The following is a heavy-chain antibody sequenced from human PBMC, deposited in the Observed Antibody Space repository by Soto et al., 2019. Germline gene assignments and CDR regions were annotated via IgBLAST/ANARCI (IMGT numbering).Heavy chain of an antibody. CDR1: GGSISSGNYY. CDR2: MSYSGST. Sequence: PSDTLSLTCTVSGGSISSGNYYWSWIRQPPGKGLEWIGFMSYSGSTSYNASLKSRVTISVDTSKSQFSLNLSFVTAADTAVYYCATMGTPATGLYYFDNWGQGTLVTVSS. J-gene: IGHJ4*02. D-gene: IGHD1-7*01. V-gene: IGHV4-30-4*02. CDR3: ATMGTPATGLYYFDN.